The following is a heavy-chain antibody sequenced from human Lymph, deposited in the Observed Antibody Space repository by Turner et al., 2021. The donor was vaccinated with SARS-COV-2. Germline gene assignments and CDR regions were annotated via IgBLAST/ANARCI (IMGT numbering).Heavy chain of an antibody. CDR3: ARESYDSSGSESYYFDY. CDR2: ISSSSSYI. V-gene: IGHV3-21*01. J-gene: IGHJ4*02. D-gene: IGHD3-22*01. CDR1: GFTFSSYT. Sequence: EVQLVESGGGLVKPGGSLRLSCAASGFTFSSYTMNWFRQAPGKGLEWVSSISSSSSYIYYADSVKGRFTISRDNAKNSLYLQMNSLRAEDTAVYYCARESYDSSGSESYYFDYWGQGTLVTVSS.